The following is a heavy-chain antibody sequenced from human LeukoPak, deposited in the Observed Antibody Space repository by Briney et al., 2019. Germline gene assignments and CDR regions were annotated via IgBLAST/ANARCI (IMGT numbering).Heavy chain of an antibody. CDR1: GGSISSSSYY. CDR3: AITVLRYFDWLLAFDT. CDR2: IYYSGST. J-gene: IGHJ3*02. V-gene: IGHV4-39*07. Sequence: SETLSLTCTVSGGSISSSSYYWGWIRQPPGKGLEWIGSIYYSGSTYYNPSLKSRVTISVDTSKNQFSLKLSSVTAADTAVYYCAITVLRYFDWLLAFDTWGQGTMVTVSS. D-gene: IGHD3-9*01.